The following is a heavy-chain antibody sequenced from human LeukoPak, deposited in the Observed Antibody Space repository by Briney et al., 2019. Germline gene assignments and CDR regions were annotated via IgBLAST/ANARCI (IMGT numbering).Heavy chain of an antibody. J-gene: IGHJ4*02. CDR2: VKSKADGGTT. D-gene: IGHD3-22*01. CDR3: ARVLNYYDSSGDYFSY. V-gene: IGHV3-15*01. Sequence: GGSLRLSCAASGFTFSSAWMRWVRQAPGKGLEWVGRVKSKADGGTTEYAAPVKGRFTISRDDSNNTLYLQMNSLRAEDTAVYYCARVLNYYDSSGDYFSYWGQGTMVTVSS. CDR1: GFTFSSAW.